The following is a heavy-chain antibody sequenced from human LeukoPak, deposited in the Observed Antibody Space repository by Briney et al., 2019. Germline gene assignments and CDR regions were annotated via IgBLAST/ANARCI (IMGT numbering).Heavy chain of an antibody. CDR1: GFTFDNYG. D-gene: IGHD6-19*01. CDR3: ARGSVYSSGWFFDY. CDR2: INWNGAST. J-gene: IGHJ4*02. V-gene: IGHV3-20*04. Sequence: GGSLRLSCAASGFTFDNYGMSWVRHAPGKGLEWVSGINWNGASTGYVDSAKGRFTISRDNAKNSLYLQMNSLRAEDTALYYCARGSVYSSGWFFDYWGQGTLVTVSS.